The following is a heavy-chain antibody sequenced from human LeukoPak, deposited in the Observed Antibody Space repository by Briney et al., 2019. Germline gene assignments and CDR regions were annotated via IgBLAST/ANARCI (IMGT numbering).Heavy chain of an antibody. CDR2: ISYDGSNK. V-gene: IGHV3-30-3*01. D-gene: IGHD6-19*01. J-gene: IGHJ4*02. CDR3: ARDPVAVAAPYYFDY. Sequence: PGGSLRLSCAASGFTFSSYAMHWVRQAPGKGLEWVAVISYDGSNKYYADSVKGRFTISRDNSKNTLYLQMNSLRAEDTAVYYCARDPVAVAAPYYFDYWGQGTLVTVSS. CDR1: GFTFSSYA.